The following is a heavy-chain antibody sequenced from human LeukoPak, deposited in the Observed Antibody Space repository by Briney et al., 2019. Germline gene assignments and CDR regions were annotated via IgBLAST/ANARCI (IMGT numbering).Heavy chain of an antibody. J-gene: IGHJ6*03. V-gene: IGHV1-69*05. D-gene: IGHD3-10*01. Sequence: SVTVSCXASVGTFCSYALCCGCQTPQPGLEWMGGIIPIFDAAHCAQKFQGRATITTDESTSTAYMDLSSLRSEDTAVYYCARGLGGEIAPNYYYYYYMDVWGKGTTVTVSS. CDR1: VGTFCSYA. CDR2: IIPIFDAA. CDR3: ARGLGGEIAPNYYYYYYMDV.